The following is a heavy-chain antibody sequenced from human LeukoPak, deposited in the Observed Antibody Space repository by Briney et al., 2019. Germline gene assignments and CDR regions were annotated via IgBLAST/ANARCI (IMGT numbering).Heavy chain of an antibody. V-gene: IGHV1-46*01. CDR3: ARVSWGYYDSSGYDFDY. J-gene: IGHJ4*02. CDR2: INPIGGST. D-gene: IGHD3-22*01. CDR1: GYTVTSYY. Sequence: ASVKVSCKASGYTVTSYYMHWVRQAPGQGLEWMGIINPIGGSTSYAQKFQGRVTMTRDTSTSTVYMELSSLRSEDTAVYYCARVSWGYYDSSGYDFDYWGQGTLVTVSS.